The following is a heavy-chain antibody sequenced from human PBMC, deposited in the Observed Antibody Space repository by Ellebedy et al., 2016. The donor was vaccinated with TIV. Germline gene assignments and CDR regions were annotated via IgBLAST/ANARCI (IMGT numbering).Heavy chain of an antibody. D-gene: IGHD3-22*01. V-gene: IGHV3-23*01. CDR2: IGGSGDT. CDR1: GFDVSNNG. J-gene: IGHJ4*02. Sequence: PGGSLRLSCAASGFDVSNNGMSWVRQAPGKGLEWVSGIGGSGDTYYTDSVAGRFTISREKSKNTLFLQMNSLRVEDTAVYYCVKNMKPGSAYYYDWGQGALVTVSS. CDR3: VKNMKPGSAYYYD.